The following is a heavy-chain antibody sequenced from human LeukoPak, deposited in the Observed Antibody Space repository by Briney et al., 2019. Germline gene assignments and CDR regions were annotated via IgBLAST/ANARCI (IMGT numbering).Heavy chain of an antibody. CDR3: ARASGSYRVARPRKAFGP. J-gene: IGHJ5*02. Sequence: SETLSLTCTVSGGSISSYYWSWIRQPAGKGLEWIGRIYTSGSTNYNPSLKSRVTMSVDTSKNQFSLKLSSVTAADTAVYYCARASGSYRVARPRKAFGPWGQGTLVTVSS. V-gene: IGHV4-4*07. CDR2: IYTSGST. D-gene: IGHD1-26*01. CDR1: GGSISSYY.